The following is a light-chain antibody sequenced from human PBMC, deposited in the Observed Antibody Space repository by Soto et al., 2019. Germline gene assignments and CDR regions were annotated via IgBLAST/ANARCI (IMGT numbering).Light chain of an antibody. CDR1: QSISSY. CDR3: QQSYSTPVT. CDR2: AAS. V-gene: IGKV1-39*01. J-gene: IGKJ5*01. Sequence: DIQMTQSPSSLSSSVGDRVTVTCLASQSISSYLNWYQQKPGKAPKLLIYAASSLQSGVPSRFSGSGSGTDFTLTINSLQPEDFATYYCQQSYSTPVTFGQGTRLE.